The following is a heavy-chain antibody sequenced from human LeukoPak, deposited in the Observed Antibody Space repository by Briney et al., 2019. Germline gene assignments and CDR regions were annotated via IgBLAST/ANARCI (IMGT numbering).Heavy chain of an antibody. Sequence: GGSLRLSCAASGFTFSDYYMSWIRQAPGKGLEWVSSISSSSGYIYYADSVKGRLTISRDNAKNSLYLQMNSLRAEDTAVYYCARDLSLVVVTAAYYGMDVWGQGTTVTVSS. CDR3: ARDLSLVVVTAAYYGMDV. CDR1: GFTFSDYY. CDR2: ISSSSGYI. J-gene: IGHJ6*02. D-gene: IGHD2-21*02. V-gene: IGHV3-11*06.